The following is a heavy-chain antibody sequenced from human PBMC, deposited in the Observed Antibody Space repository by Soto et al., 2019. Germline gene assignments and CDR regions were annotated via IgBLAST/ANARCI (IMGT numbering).Heavy chain of an antibody. CDR2: IYTRGTT. J-gene: IGHJ4*02. V-gene: IGHV4-4*07. CDR1: GGSINGYY. CDR3: ARDSVGISSPGVY. D-gene: IGHD1-26*01. Sequence: QVQLQESGPGLVKPSETLSLTCTVSGGSINGYYWTWIRQPAGKGLEWIGRIYTRGTTSYNPSLKSRVTMSLDTSKNQCSLRLTSVTAADTAVYYCARDSVGISSPGVYWCRGTLVTVSS.